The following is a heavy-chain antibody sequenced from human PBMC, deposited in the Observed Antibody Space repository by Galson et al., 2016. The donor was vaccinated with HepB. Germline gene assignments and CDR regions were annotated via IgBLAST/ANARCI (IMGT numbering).Heavy chain of an antibody. Sequence: SLRLSCAASGFTFSSYDMSWVRQAPGKGLEWVSGISGRGDNTYYADSVKGRFTISRDNSKNTLFLQMNSLRAEDTAVYYCARRGLKRWLGYYSEGFFDYWDQGSLVTVSS. CDR2: ISGRGDNT. V-gene: IGHV3-23*01. D-gene: IGHD6-19*01. CDR3: ARRGLKRWLGYYSEGFFDY. CDR1: GFTFSSYD. J-gene: IGHJ4*02.